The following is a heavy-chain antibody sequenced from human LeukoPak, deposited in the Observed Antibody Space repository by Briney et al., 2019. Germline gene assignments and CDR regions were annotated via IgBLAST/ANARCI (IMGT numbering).Heavy chain of an antibody. CDR1: GGSISSSSFF. V-gene: IGHV4-39*07. Sequence: SETLSLTCTVSGGSISSSSFFWGWIRQPPGKGLEWIGSIYYTGSTYYNPSLKSRVTISLDTSKNQFSLKLSSVTAADTAVYYCARDHYYYDNSGRRYYFDYWGQGTLVTVSS. J-gene: IGHJ4*02. D-gene: IGHD3-22*01. CDR3: ARDHYYYDNSGRRYYFDY. CDR2: IYYTGST.